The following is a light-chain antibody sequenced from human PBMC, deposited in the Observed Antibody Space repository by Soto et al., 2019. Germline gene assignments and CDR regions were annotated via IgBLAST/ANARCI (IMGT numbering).Light chain of an antibody. CDR2: DVS. J-gene: IGLJ3*02. V-gene: IGLV2-14*03. CDR3: SSFTTSTTLV. Sequence: QSALTQPASVSGSPGQSITLSCAGSNSDVGAYNYVSWYQQHPGKAPKLIIFDVSNRPSGVSDRFSASKSGNTASLTISGLQAEDEADYYCSSFTTSTTLVFGGGTQLTVL. CDR1: NSDVGAYNY.